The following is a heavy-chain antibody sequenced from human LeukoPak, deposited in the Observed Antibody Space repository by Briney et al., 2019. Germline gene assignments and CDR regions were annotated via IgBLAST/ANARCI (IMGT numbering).Heavy chain of an antibody. Sequence: GGSLRLSCAASGFTFSSYAMSWVRQAPGKGLEWVSAISGSGGSTYYADSVKGRFTISRDNSKNTLYLQMNSLRAEDTAVYYCAKALASIGVPSRRCDSWGKETLVTVSS. CDR2: ISGSGGST. V-gene: IGHV3-23*01. CDR1: GFTFSSYA. J-gene: IGHJ4*02. D-gene: IGHD5-12*01. CDR3: AKALASIGVPSRRCDS.